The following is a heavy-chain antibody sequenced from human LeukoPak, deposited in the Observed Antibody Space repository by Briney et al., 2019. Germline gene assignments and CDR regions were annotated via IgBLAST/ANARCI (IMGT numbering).Heavy chain of an antibody. CDR2: IKKDGSEK. CDR3: ARRRYSGSSQHFDY. CDR1: GFTFSSYW. V-gene: IGHV3-7*01. D-gene: IGHD1-26*01. J-gene: IGHJ4*02. Sequence: GGSLRLSCAASGFTFSSYWISWVRQAPGKGLEWVANIKKDGSEKYYVYSVKGRFTISRDNAKNSLYLQMNSLRAEDTAVYYCARRRYSGSSQHFDYWGQGTLVTVSS.